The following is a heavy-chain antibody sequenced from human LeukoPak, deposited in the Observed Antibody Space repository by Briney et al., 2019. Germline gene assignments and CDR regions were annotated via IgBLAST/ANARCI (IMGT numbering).Heavy chain of an antibody. CDR1: GGSISRSSFC. D-gene: IGHD5-24*01. CDR3: ARDSEGPVENWFDP. J-gene: IGHJ5*02. V-gene: IGHV4-39*07. Sequence: KPSETLSLTCTVSGGSISRSSFCWAWIRQPPGKGLEWIGSIYYSGSTDYNPSLESRVSISVDTFKNLFSLKLRSVTAADTAVYYCARDSEGPVENWFDPWGQGILVTVSS. CDR2: IYYSGST.